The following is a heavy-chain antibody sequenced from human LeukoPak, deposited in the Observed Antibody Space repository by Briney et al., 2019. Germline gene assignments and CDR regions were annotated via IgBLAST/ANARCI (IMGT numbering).Heavy chain of an antibody. D-gene: IGHD1-26*01. J-gene: IGHJ5*02. CDR3: ARGLRGSYYAWFDP. CDR2: MNPNSGNT. Sequence: GASVKVSCKASGYTFTSYDINWVRQATGQGLEWMGWMNPNSGNTGYAQKFQGRVTMTRNTSISTAYMELSSLRSEDTAVYYCARGLRGSYYAWFDPWGQGTLVTVSS. CDR1: GYTFTSYD. V-gene: IGHV1-8*01.